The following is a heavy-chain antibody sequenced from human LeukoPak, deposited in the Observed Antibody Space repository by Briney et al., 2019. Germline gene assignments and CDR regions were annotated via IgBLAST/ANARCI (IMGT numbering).Heavy chain of an antibody. CDR3: ARGGWYGDY. CDR2: IKQDGSEK. V-gene: IGHV3-7*03. CDR1: GFTFTSNW. J-gene: IGHJ4*02. Sequence: GGSLRLSCAASGFTFTSNWMSWVRQAPGKGLEWMANIKQDGSEKYYVDSVKGRFTISRDNAKNSLSLQMNSLRVEDTAVYYCARGGWYGDYWGQGTLVTVSS. D-gene: IGHD6-19*01.